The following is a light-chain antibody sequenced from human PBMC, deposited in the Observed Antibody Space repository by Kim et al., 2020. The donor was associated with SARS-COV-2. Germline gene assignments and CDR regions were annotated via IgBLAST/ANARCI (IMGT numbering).Light chain of an antibody. J-gene: IGLJ1*01. CDR3: NSRDSSGNPLYV. V-gene: IGLV3-19*01. CDR1: SLRIYY. CDR2: GKN. Sequence: SSELTQDPAVSVALGQTVRITCQGDSLRIYYASWYQQKPGQAPVLVIYGKNNRPSGIPDRFSGSSSGNTASLTITGAQAEDEADYYCNSRDSSGNPLYVFGTGTKVTVL.